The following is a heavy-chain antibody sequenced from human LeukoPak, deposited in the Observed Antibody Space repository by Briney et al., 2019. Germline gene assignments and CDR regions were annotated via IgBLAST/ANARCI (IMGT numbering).Heavy chain of an antibody. D-gene: IGHD3-9*01. CDR2: ISSSSSYI. V-gene: IGHV3-21*03. CDR1: GFTFSSYS. Sequence: GGPLRLSCAASGFTFSSYSMNWVRQAPGKGLEWVSSISSSSSYIYYADSVKGRFTISRDNAESSVYLQMNSLRVDDTGLYYCTRDIDDVLTGDDAFDVWGQGTVVTVSS. CDR3: TRDIDDVLTGDDAFDV. J-gene: IGHJ3*01.